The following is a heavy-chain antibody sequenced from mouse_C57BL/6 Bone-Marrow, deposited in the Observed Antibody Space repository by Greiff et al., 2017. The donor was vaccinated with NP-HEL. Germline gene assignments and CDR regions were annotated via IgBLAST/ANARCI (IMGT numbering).Heavy chain of an antibody. Sequence: QQSGAELVRPGASVTLSCKASGYTFTDYEMHWVKQTPVHGLEWIGAIDPETGGTAYNQKFKGKAILTADKSSSTAYMELRSLTSEDSAVYYCTRGYDGYCFDYWGQGTTLTVSS. D-gene: IGHD2-2*01. CDR1: GYTFTDYE. V-gene: IGHV1-15*01. J-gene: IGHJ2*01. CDR2: IDPETGGT. CDR3: TRGYDGYCFDY.